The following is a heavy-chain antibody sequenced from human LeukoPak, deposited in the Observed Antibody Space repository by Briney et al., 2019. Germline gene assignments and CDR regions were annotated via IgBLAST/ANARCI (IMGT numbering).Heavy chain of an antibody. D-gene: IGHD2-2*01. CDR3: ARVADYCSSTSCYPGFLEY. J-gene: IGHJ4*02. CDR2: ISSSSSTI. CDR1: GFTFSSYS. V-gene: IGHV3-48*01. Sequence: PGGSLRLSCAASGFTFSSYSMNWLRQAPGKGLEWVSYISSSSSTIYYADSVKGRFTISRDNAKNSLYLQMNSLRAEDTAVYYCARVADYCSSTSCYPGFLEYWGQGTLLTVSS.